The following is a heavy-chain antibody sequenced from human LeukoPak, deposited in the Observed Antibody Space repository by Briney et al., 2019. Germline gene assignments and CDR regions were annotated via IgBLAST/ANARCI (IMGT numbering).Heavy chain of an antibody. CDR2: IKQDGSEK. CDR3: ARHGYDFWSGPYYMDV. CDR1: GFTFSSYW. J-gene: IGHJ6*03. Sequence: PGGSLRLSCAASGFTFSSYWMSWVRQAPGKGLEWVANIKQDGSEKYYVDSVKGRFTISRDNAKNSLYLQMNSLRAEDTAVYYCARHGYDFWSGPYYMDVWGKGTTVTVSS. D-gene: IGHD3-3*01. V-gene: IGHV3-7*01.